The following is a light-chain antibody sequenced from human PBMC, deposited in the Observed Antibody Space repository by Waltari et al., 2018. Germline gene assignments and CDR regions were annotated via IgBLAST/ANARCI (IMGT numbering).Light chain of an antibody. V-gene: IGKV2-30*01. CDR3: MQTTHSPRT. Sequence: QRPVKREENTYLDWFELRPGQSPRRLSVKVSRRESGVPDRFSDSGSGTDFTLKISRVEAEDVGVYYCMQTTHSPRTFGQGTKVEI. J-gene: IGKJ1*01. CDR2: KVS. CDR1: QRPVKREENTY.